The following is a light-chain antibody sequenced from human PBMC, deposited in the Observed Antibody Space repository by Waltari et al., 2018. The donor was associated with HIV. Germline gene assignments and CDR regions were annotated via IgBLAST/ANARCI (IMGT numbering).Light chain of an antibody. CDR3: GTWDSSLNTPV. Sequence: QPVLTQPPSVSAAPGRRVTITCSGSTSNIATNYFSVYQQIPGQAPKHLNYDNNKRPSGIPERFSGSKSATSATLGITGLQTGDEAEYFCGTWDSSLNTPVFGGGSRLTVL. CDR2: DNN. J-gene: IGLJ2*01. CDR1: TSNIATNY. V-gene: IGLV1-51*01.